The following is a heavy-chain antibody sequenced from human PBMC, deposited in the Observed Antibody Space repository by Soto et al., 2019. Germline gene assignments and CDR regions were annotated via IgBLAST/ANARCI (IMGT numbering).Heavy chain of an antibody. CDR2: IVPIFGTA. CDR1: GGTFSSYA. J-gene: IGHJ3*02. Sequence: SVKVSCKASGGTFSSYAISWVRQAPGQGLEWMGGIVPIFGTANYAQKFQGRVTITADESTSTAYMELSSLRSEDTAVYYCARDRGGAGDAFDIWGQGTMVTVSS. D-gene: IGHD1-26*01. V-gene: IGHV1-69*13. CDR3: ARDRGGAGDAFDI.